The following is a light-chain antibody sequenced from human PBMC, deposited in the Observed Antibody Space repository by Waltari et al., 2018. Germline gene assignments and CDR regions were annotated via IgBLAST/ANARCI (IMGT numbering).Light chain of an antibody. CDR1: SKNVGNQG. Sequence: QAGLTQPPSVSKDLRQTATLTCTGNSKNVGNQGAAWLQQHQGHPPKLLSYRNNNRPSGISERFSASTSGNTASLTISGLQPEDEADYYCSAWDSSLSAWVFGGGTKLTVL. V-gene: IGLV10-54*04. CDR2: RNN. J-gene: IGLJ3*02. CDR3: SAWDSSLSAWV.